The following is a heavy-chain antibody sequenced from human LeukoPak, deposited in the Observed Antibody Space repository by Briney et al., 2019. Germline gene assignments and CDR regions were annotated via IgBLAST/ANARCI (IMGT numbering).Heavy chain of an antibody. CDR2: INYRGNT. Sequence: SVTLSLTCNVSGDSVNNTNYYWAWIRQPPGKGLEWIGSINYRGNTYFNPSLKSRITLSVDSSMNQFSLKLTSVTAADTAMFFCARVTYRSSSPFFNFWGQGTLVTVSS. V-gene: IGHV4-39*07. CDR3: ARVTYRSSSPFFNF. J-gene: IGHJ4*02. D-gene: IGHD6-6*01. CDR1: GDSVNNTNYY.